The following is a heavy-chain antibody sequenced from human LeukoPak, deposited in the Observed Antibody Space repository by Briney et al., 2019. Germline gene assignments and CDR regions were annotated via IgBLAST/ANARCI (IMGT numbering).Heavy chain of an antibody. V-gene: IGHV3-48*01. Sequence: GGSLRLSCAASGFTFSSYSMNWVRQAPGKGLEWVSYISSSSSTIYYADSVKGRFTISRDNAKNSLYLHMNSLRAEDTAVYYCARENLGGYSYGPNFGNVVVPNFDYWGQGTLVTVSS. D-gene: IGHD5-18*01. CDR3: ARENLGGYSYGPNFGNVVVPNFDY. CDR2: ISSSSSTI. CDR1: GFTFSSYS. J-gene: IGHJ4*02.